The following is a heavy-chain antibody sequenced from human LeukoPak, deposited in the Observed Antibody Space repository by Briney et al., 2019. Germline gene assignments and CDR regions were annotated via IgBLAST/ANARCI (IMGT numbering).Heavy chain of an antibody. Sequence: ASVKVSCKASGYTFTSYGISWVRQAPGQGLEWMGWISAYNGNTNYAQKLQGRVTMTTDTSTSTAYMELRSLRSDDTAVYYCARVRGSYYRSSPQILGVDYWGQGTLVTVSS. CDR2: ISAYNGNT. J-gene: IGHJ4*02. CDR3: ARVRGSYYRSSPQILGVDY. D-gene: IGHD1-26*01. V-gene: IGHV1-18*01. CDR1: GYTFTSYG.